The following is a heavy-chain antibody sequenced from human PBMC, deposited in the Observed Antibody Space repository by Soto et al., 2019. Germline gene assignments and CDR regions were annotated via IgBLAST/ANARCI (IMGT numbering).Heavy chain of an antibody. Sequence: GGSLRLSCAASGFTVSSNYMTWVRQAPGKGLEWVATIYSGGSTYYAASVKGRFTISRDNSKNTLHLQMNSLRAEDTAVYYCTLYHDQYSSGWYGGFDYWGQGTLVTVS. V-gene: IGHV3-53*01. J-gene: IGHJ4*02. CDR3: TLYHDQYSSGWYGGFDY. CDR2: IYSGGST. D-gene: IGHD6-19*01. CDR1: GFTVSSNY.